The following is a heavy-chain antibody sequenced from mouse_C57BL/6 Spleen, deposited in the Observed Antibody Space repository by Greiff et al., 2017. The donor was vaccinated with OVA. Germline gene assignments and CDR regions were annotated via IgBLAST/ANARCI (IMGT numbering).Heavy chain of an antibody. D-gene: IGHD1-1*01. V-gene: IGHV1-69*01. J-gene: IGHJ4*01. CDR1: GYTFTSYW. Sequence: VQLQQPGAELVMPGASVKLSCKASGYTFTSYWMHWVKQRPGQGLEWIGEIDPSDSYTNYNQKFKGKSTLTVDKSSSTAYMQLSSLTSEDSAVYYCARGYYGSSPMDYWGQGTSVTVSS. CDR2: IDPSDSYT. CDR3: ARGYYGSSPMDY.